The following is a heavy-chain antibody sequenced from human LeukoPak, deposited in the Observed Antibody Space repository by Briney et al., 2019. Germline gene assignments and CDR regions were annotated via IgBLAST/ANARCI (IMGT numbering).Heavy chain of an antibody. Sequence: SGGSLRLSCAASGFTFSSQAVSWVRQGPGKGLEWVSSISGSGGSTFSADSVRGRFPISRDNSQNTLYLQMNSLRAEDTAVYYCANRVNSSGNYGTDVWGQGTTVTVSS. CDR2: ISGSGGST. CDR1: GFTFSSQA. CDR3: ANRVNSSGNYGTDV. J-gene: IGHJ6*02. V-gene: IGHV3-23*01. D-gene: IGHD3-22*01.